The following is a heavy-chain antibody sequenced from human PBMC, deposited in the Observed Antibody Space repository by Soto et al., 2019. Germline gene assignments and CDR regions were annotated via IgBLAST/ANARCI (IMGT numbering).Heavy chain of an antibody. CDR3: AKGADSSGSESAFDL. D-gene: IGHD3-22*01. V-gene: IGHV1-69*02. CDR2: IIPILDIT. J-gene: IGHJ3*01. CDR1: GGTFSAYP. Sequence: QVQLVQSGAEVKKPGSSVKVSCKTSGGTFSAYPFNWVRQAPGQGLEWMGRIIPILDITDYSQNFQGRVTITADKSTNTAYMDLTSPRSEDTAMYFCAKGADSSGSESAFDLWGQGTLITVSS.